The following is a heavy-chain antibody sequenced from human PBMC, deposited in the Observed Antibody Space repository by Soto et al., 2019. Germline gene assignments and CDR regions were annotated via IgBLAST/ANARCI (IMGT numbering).Heavy chain of an antibody. Sequence: ASVKVSCKASGYTFTSYGISWVRQAPGQGLEWMGWISAYSGNTNYAQKLQGRVTMTTDTSTSTAYMELRSLRSDDTAVYYCARDIAKGYYDSSGYYNPAHFDYWGQGTLVTVSS. CDR1: GYTFTSYG. CDR2: ISAYSGNT. D-gene: IGHD3-22*01. J-gene: IGHJ4*02. CDR3: ARDIAKGYYDSSGYYNPAHFDY. V-gene: IGHV1-18*01.